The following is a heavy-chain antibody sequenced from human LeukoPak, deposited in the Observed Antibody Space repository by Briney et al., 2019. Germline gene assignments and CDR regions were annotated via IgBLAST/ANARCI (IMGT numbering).Heavy chain of an antibody. J-gene: IGHJ4*02. CDR3: ARTAPMDIVVVPAAPPHFDY. CDR1: GGTFSSYA. CDR2: IIPIFGTA. V-gene: IGHV1-69*06. D-gene: IGHD2-2*03. Sequence: SVKVSCKASGGTFSSYAISWVRQAPGQGLEWMGGIIPIFGTANYAQKFQGRVTITADKSTSTAYMELSSLRSEDTAVYYCARTAPMDIVVVPAAPPHFDYWGQGTLVTVSS.